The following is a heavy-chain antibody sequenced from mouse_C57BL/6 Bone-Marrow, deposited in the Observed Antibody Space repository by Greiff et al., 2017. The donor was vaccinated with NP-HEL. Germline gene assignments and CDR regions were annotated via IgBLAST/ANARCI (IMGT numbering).Heavy chain of an antibody. CDR1: GYAFSSSW. V-gene: IGHV1-82*01. Sequence: VQLQQSGPELVKPGASVKISCKASGYAFSSSWMNWVKQRPGKGLEWIGRIYPGDGDTNYIGKFKGKATLTADKSSSTAYMQLSSLTSEDSAVDFCARGLGRDWGQGTLVTVSA. D-gene: IGHD4-1*01. CDR3: ARGLGRD. CDR2: IYPGDGDT. J-gene: IGHJ3*01.